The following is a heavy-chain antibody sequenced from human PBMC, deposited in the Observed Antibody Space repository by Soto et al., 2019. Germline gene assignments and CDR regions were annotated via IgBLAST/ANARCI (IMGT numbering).Heavy chain of an antibody. CDR3: VRHAGHHFDS. J-gene: IGHJ4*02. V-gene: IGHV4-4*02. CDR2: LFHDGHI. CDR1: GDSIDSTW. Sequence: QVQLQESGPGLVKPSGTLSLTCAVSGDSIDSTWWSWVRQPPGEALGWIGELFHDGHISYKPSLRSRVSMSLDKSKNQFSLNRISVTAADTAVYFFVRHAGHHFDSWGQVILLSVAS. D-gene: IGHD6-13*01.